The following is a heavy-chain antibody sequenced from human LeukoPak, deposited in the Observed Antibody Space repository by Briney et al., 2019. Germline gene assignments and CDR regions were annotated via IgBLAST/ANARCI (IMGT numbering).Heavy chain of an antibody. CDR1: GFTFSSYG. CDR3: AKSSVRGDYGGYYFDY. V-gene: IGHV3-23*01. CDR2: ISGSGGST. D-gene: IGHD4-17*01. J-gene: IGHJ4*02. Sequence: GGTLRISCAASGFTFSSYGMSWVRQAPGKGLEWVSAISGSGGSTYYADSVKGRFTISRDNSKNTLYLQMNSLRAEDTAVYYCAKSSVRGDYGGYYFDYWGQGTLVTVSS.